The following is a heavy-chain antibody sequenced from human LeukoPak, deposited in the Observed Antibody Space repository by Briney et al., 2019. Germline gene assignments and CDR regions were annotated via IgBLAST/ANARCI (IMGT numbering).Heavy chain of an antibody. CDR3: AKDRQLRRSDAFDI. J-gene: IGHJ3*02. CDR1: GFIFSNYG. CDR2: INYSGTDT. Sequence: GGSLRLSCAASGFIFSNYGMTWVRQAPGKGLEWVSIINYSGTDTYYADSVKGRFTISRDNSKNTLYLQMNSLRGEDTAVYYCAKDRQLRRSDAFDIWGQGTMVTVSS. V-gene: IGHV3-23*01. D-gene: IGHD1-26*01.